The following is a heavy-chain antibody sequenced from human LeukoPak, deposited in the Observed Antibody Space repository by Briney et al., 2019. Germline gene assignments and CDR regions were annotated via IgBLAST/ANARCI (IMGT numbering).Heavy chain of an antibody. CDR2: INHSGST. Sequence: SETLSLTCAVYGGSFSGYYWSWIRQPPGKGLEWLGEINHSGSTNYNPSLKSRVTISVDTSKNQFSLKLSSVTAADTAVYYCARHQELLWFGELSNWFDPWGQGTLVTVSS. CDR3: ARHQELLWFGELSNWFDP. D-gene: IGHD3-10*01. CDR1: GGSFSGYY. V-gene: IGHV4-34*01. J-gene: IGHJ5*02.